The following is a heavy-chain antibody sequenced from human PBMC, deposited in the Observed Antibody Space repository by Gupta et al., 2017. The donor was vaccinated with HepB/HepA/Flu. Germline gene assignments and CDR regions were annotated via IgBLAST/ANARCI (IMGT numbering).Heavy chain of an antibody. J-gene: IGHJ4*02. V-gene: IGHV3-15*07. Sequence: EVQLVESGGGLVRPGESLELSCAASVFTFHFDITWINWFRQSAGKGLEWVGRIKSKNNGGTTDYAESVRGRFTISRNDSMKTVSLQMRSLKVEDTAVYYCTTDVGKEPEGAFDFWGQGTLVTVSA. D-gene: IGHD1-26*01. CDR1: VFTFHFDITW. CDR2: IKSKNNGGTT. CDR3: TTDVGKEPEGAFDF.